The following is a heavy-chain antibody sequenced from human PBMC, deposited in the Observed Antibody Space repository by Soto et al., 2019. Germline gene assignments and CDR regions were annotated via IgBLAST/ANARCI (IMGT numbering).Heavy chain of an antibody. D-gene: IGHD1-1*01. V-gene: IGHV3-15*07. CDR3: TIASQTGTTNRNIDY. CDR2: IKSKTDGGTT. Sequence: GGSLRLSCAASGFTFSNAWMNWVRQAPGKGLEWVGRIKSKTDGGTTDYAAPVKGRFTISRDDSKNTLYLQMNSLKTEDTAVYYCTIASQTGTTNRNIDYWGQGTLVTVSS. J-gene: IGHJ4*02. CDR1: GFTFSNAW.